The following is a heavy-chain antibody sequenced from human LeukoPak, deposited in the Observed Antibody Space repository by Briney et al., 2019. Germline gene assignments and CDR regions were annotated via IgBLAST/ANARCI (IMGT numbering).Heavy chain of an antibody. J-gene: IGHJ3*02. CDR2: IWYDGSNK. CDR3: ARDPDYGDYKGGFDI. Sequence: GGSLRLSCAASGFTFSSYGMHWVRQAPGKGLEWVAVIWYDGSNKYYADSVKGRFTISRDNSKNTLYLQMNSLRAEDTAVYYCARDPDYGDYKGGFDIWGQGTMVTVSS. V-gene: IGHV3-33*01. D-gene: IGHD4-17*01. CDR1: GFTFSSYG.